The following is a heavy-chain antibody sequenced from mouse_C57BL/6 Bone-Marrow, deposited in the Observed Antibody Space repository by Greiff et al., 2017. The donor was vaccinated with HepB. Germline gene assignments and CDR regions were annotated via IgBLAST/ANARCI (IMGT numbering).Heavy chain of an antibody. D-gene: IGHD1-1*01. CDR1: GYTFTEYT. J-gene: IGHJ4*01. V-gene: IGHV1-62-2*01. CDR2: VYPGSGSI. Sequence: VQLQQSGAELVKPGASVKLSCKASGYTFTEYTIHWVKQRSGQGLEWIGWVYPGSGSIKYNEKFKDTATLTADKSSSTVYMELSRLTSEDSAVYICARNEDEGFTTVDYYAMDYWGQGTSVTVSS. CDR3: ARNEDEGFTTVDYYAMDY.